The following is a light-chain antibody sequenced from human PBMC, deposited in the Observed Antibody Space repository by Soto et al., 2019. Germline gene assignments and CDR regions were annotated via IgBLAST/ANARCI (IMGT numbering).Light chain of an antibody. CDR1: SSDFGGYNY. J-gene: IGLJ1*01. CDR2: DVS. Sequence: QSALTQPASVSGSPGQSITISCTGTSSDFGGYNYVSWYQQHPGKAPKLMIYDVSNRPSGVSNRFSGSKSGNTASLTISGLQAEDEADYYCSSYTSRSTRYVFGTGTKVTVL. CDR3: SSYTSRSTRYV. V-gene: IGLV2-14*01.